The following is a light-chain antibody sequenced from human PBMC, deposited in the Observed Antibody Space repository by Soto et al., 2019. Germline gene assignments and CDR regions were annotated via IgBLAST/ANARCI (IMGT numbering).Light chain of an antibody. CDR1: SSDVGGYNY. J-gene: IGLJ2*01. CDR2: DVS. Sequence: QSALTQPASVSGSPGQSIAISCTGTSSDVGGYNYVSWYQQHPGKAPKLIIYDVSNRPLGVSNRLSGSKSGNTASLTISGREAEYEADYYCSSYTRSSTVVFGGGTQLTVL. CDR3: SSYTRSSTVV. V-gene: IGLV2-14*03.